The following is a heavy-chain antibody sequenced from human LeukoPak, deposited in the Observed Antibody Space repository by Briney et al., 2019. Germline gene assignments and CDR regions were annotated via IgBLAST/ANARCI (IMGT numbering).Heavy chain of an antibody. CDR1: GFTFSTYG. CDR3: ARESDSGSYYDFDY. V-gene: IGHV3-30*03. Sequence: PGGSLRLSCAAPGFTFSTYGMHWVRQAPGKGLEWVSLISDGGSKKYYAESVKARFTISRDNSKNTLYLQMNNLRPDDTAVYYCARESDSGSYYDFDYWGQGTPVTVSS. CDR2: ISDGGSKK. D-gene: IGHD3-10*01. J-gene: IGHJ4*02.